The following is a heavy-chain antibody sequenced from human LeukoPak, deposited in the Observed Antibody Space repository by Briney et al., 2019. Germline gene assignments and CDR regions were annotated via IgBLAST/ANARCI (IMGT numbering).Heavy chain of an antibody. Sequence: GGSLRLSCAASGFTFSSYSMNWVRQAPGKGLEWVSSISSSSSYIYYADSVKGRFTISRDNSKNTLYLQMNSLRADDTAVYYCAKDRVGRGYCSGGSCLGLFDYWGQGTLVTVSS. CDR3: AKDRVGRGYCSGGSCLGLFDY. V-gene: IGHV3-21*01. CDR2: ISSSSSYI. J-gene: IGHJ4*02. D-gene: IGHD2-15*01. CDR1: GFTFSSYS.